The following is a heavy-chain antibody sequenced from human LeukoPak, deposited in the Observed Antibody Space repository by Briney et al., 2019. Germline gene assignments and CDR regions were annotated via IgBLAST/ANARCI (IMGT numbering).Heavy chain of an antibody. D-gene: IGHD5-24*01. CDR3: ARESRDGYNFGY. CDR2: IIPIFGTA. CDR1: GGTFSSYA. J-gene: IGHJ4*02. V-gene: IGHV1-69*13. Sequence: SVKVSCKASGGTFSSYAISWVRQAPGQGLEWMGGIIPIFGTANYAQKFQGRVTITADESTSTAYMELSSLRSEDTAVYYCARESRDGYNFGYWGQGTLVTVSS.